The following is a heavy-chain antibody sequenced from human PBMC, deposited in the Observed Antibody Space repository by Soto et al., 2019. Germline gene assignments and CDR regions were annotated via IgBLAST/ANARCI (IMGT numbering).Heavy chain of an antibody. CDR1: GGSISSGGYY. Sequence: PSETLSLTCTVSGGSISSGGYYWSWIRQHPGKGLEWIGYIYYSGSTYYNSSLKSRVTISVDTSKNQFSLKLSSVTAADTAVYYCARDSGGYPYYYDSSAFDYWGQGTLVTVSS. CDR3: ARDSGGYPYYYDSSAFDY. D-gene: IGHD3-22*01. J-gene: IGHJ4*02. V-gene: IGHV4-31*03. CDR2: IYYSGST.